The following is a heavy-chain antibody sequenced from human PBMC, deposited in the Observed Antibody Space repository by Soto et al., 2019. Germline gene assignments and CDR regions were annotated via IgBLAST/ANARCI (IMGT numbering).Heavy chain of an antibody. CDR1: GGSISSSNW. Sequence: PSETLSLTCAVSGGSISSSNWWSCVRQPPGKGLEWIGEIYHSGSTNYNPSLKSRVTISVDKSKNQFSLKLSSVTAADTAVYYCARFRFLEWFDAFDIWGQGTMVTVSS. CDR3: ARFRFLEWFDAFDI. D-gene: IGHD3-3*01. CDR2: IYHSGST. V-gene: IGHV4-4*02. J-gene: IGHJ3*02.